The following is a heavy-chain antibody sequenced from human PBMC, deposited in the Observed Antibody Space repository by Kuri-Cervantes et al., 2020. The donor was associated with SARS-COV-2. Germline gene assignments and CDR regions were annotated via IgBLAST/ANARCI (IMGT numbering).Heavy chain of an antibody. Sequence: ASVKVSCKASGYTFTSYGISWVRQAPGQGLEWMGWISAYNGNTNYAQKLQGRVTITRNTSISTAYMELSSLRSEDTAVYYCARDRRHYDFWSGYSHDAFDIWGQGTMVTVSS. CDR1: GYTFTSYG. J-gene: IGHJ3*02. CDR2: ISAYNGNT. V-gene: IGHV1-18*01. D-gene: IGHD3-3*01. CDR3: ARDRRHYDFWSGYSHDAFDI.